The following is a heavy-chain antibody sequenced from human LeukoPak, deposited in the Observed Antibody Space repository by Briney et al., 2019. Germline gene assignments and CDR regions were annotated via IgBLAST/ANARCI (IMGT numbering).Heavy chain of an antibody. V-gene: IGHV1-69*06. D-gene: IGHD2-2*01. CDR3: ARAPIVVVPAAIYYYYMDV. J-gene: IGHJ6*03. CDR1: GGTFSSYA. Sequence: GASVKVSCKASGGTFSSYAISWVRQAPGQGLEWMGGIIPIFGTANYAQKFQGRVTITADKSTSTAYMELSSLRSEDTAVYYCARAPIVVVPAAIYYYYMDVWGKGTTVTVSS. CDR2: IIPIFGTA.